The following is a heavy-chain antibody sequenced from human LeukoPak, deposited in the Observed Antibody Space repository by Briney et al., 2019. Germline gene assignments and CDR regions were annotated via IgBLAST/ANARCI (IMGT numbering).Heavy chain of an antibody. D-gene: IGHD3-3*01. Sequence: GGSLKLSCAASGFTFSSYAMSWVRQAPGKGLEWVSAISGSGGSTYYADSVKGRFTISRDNSKNTLYLQMNSLRAEDTAVYYCAKDAVLRFLEWLGDYFDYWGQGTLVTVSS. CDR1: GFTFSSYA. CDR2: ISGSGGST. V-gene: IGHV3-23*01. CDR3: AKDAVLRFLEWLGDYFDY. J-gene: IGHJ4*02.